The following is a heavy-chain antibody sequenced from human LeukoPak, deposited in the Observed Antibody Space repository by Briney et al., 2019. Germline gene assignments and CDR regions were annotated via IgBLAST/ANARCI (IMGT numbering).Heavy chain of an antibody. D-gene: IGHD6-19*01. V-gene: IGHV3-20*04. Sequence: GGSLRLSCAASGFTFDDYGMSWVRQAPGKGLEWVSGINWNGGSTGYADSVKDRFTISRDNAKNSLYLQMNSLRAEDTALYYCARDPEQWLTGGAFDIWGQGTMVTVSS. J-gene: IGHJ3*02. CDR3: ARDPEQWLTGGAFDI. CDR2: INWNGGST. CDR1: GFTFDDYG.